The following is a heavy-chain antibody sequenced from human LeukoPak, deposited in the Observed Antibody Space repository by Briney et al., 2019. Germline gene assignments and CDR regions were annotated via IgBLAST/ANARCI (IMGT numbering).Heavy chain of an antibody. V-gene: IGHV3-53*01. Sequence: GGSLRLSCAASGFTVSNNYMNWVRQAPGKGLEWVSLIYSGGSTHHADSVKGRFTISRDNSKNTLYLQMNSLRAEDTAVYYCASGRFGDFDCWGQGTLVTVSS. D-gene: IGHD3-10*01. CDR3: ASGRFGDFDC. CDR1: GFTVSNNY. CDR2: IYSGGST. J-gene: IGHJ4*02.